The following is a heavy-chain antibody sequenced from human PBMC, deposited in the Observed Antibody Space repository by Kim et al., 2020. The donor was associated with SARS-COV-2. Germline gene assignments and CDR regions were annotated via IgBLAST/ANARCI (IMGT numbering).Heavy chain of an antibody. Sequence: GGSLRLSCTASGFTFGDYAMSWVRQAPGKGLEWVGFIRSKAYGGTTEYAASVKGRFTISRDDSKSIAYLQMNSLKTEDTAVYYCTPIAVQPTVEMATIVAFDIWGQGTMVTVSS. J-gene: IGHJ3*02. D-gene: IGHD6-19*01. CDR2: IRSKAYGGTT. CDR1: GFTFGDYA. CDR3: TPIAVQPTVEMATIVAFDI. V-gene: IGHV3-49*04.